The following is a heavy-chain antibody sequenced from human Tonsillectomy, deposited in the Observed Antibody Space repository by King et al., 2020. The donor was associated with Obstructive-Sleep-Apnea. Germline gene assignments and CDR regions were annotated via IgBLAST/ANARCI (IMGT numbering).Heavy chain of an antibody. CDR1: GFTFSSYA. V-gene: IGHV3-30*04. J-gene: IGHJ5*02. D-gene: IGHD3-3*01. Sequence: VQLVESGGGVVQPGRSLRLSCASSGFTFSSYAMHWVRRAPGKGLEWVAVISYDGSNKYYADSVRGRFTISRDNSKNTLYLQMNSLRAEDTAVYYCARGGDDFWSGYSLPSDWFDPWGQGTLVTVSS. CDR2: ISYDGSNK. CDR3: ARGGDDFWSGYSLPSDWFDP.